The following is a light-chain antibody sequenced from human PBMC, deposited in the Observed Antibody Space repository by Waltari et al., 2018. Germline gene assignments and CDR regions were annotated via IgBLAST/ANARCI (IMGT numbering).Light chain of an antibody. CDR3: QQYYNTPLT. CDR2: WAS. CDR1: ESVLYSPNNKNH. V-gene: IGKV4-1*01. Sequence: DIVMTQSPESLAVSLGERPTINCKSSESVLYSPNNKNHLAWYQQKPGQPPKLLIYWASTRKSGVPDRFSGSGSETDFTLTVSSLQAEDVALYYCQQYYNTPLTFGGGTKVEIK. J-gene: IGKJ4*01.